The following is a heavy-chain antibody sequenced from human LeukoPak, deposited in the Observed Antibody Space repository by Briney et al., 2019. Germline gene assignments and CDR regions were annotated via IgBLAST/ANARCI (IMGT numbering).Heavy chain of an antibody. CDR1: GFTFSIYE. Sequence: GGSLRLSCAASGFTFSIYEMNWVRQAPGKGLEWVSDINESGDSKFYADSVKGRFTISRDNAKNSLHLQMSSLRAEDTAVYYCARRTYSNHFFDYWGQGTLVTVSS. CDR3: ARRTYSNHFFDY. D-gene: IGHD4-11*01. J-gene: IGHJ4*02. CDR2: INESGDSK. V-gene: IGHV3-48*03.